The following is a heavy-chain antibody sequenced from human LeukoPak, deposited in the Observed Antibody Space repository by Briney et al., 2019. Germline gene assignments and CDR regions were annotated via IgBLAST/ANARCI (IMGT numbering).Heavy chain of an antibody. Sequence: GASVKVSCKASGYTFTNYGLSWVRQPPGQGLEWMGRISAYNGNTNYAQKFQGRVTMTTDTSTNTAYMELRSLRSDDTAVYYCARSATHRLVWTDRSVWLPLDYWGQGTLVTVSS. J-gene: IGHJ4*02. D-gene: IGHD5-18*01. CDR2: ISAYNGNT. CDR1: GYTFTNYG. CDR3: ARSATHRLVWTDRSVWLPLDY. V-gene: IGHV1-18*01.